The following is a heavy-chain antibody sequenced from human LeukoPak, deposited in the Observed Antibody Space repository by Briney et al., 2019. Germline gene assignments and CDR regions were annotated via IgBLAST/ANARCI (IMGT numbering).Heavy chain of an antibody. CDR2: INSDGSST. J-gene: IGHJ6*02. CDR1: GFTFSTYW. V-gene: IGHV3-74*01. CDR3: ARSYGMDV. Sequence: GGSLRLSCAASGFTFSTYWMHWVRQAPGKGPVWVSRINSDGSSTTYADSMKGRFTISRDNAKSSLYLQMNSLRADDTAVYYCARSYGMDVWGQGTTVTVSS.